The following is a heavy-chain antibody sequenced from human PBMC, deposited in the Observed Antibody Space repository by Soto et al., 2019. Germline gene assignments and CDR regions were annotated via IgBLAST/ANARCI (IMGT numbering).Heavy chain of an antibody. J-gene: IGHJ2*01. V-gene: IGHV1-18*01. D-gene: IGHD2-15*01. CDR2: ISIEKGDT. CDR1: GYSFDTFG. Sequence: QVQVVQSGAEVKKPGASVKVACKASGYSFDTFGMSWVRQAPGQGLEWMGWISIEKGDTNSAQKLQDRVTMTTDTSTSTAYMELRSLTSDDTAGYYCAPCYCSVGSCFTCWHFDLWGRGTLVTVSS. CDR3: APCYCSVGSCFTCWHFDL.